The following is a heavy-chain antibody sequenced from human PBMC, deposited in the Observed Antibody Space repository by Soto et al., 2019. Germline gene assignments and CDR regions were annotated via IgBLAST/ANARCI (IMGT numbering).Heavy chain of an antibody. CDR1: GYTFTSYG. V-gene: IGHV1-18*01. Sequence: ASVKVSCKASGYTFTSYGISWVRQAPGQGLEWMGWISAYNGNTNYAQKLQGRVTMTTDTSTSTAYMELRSLRSDDTAVYYCARERLGPLNPRFDYWGQGTLVTVSS. D-gene: IGHD7-27*01. J-gene: IGHJ4*02. CDR2: ISAYNGNT. CDR3: ARERLGPLNPRFDY.